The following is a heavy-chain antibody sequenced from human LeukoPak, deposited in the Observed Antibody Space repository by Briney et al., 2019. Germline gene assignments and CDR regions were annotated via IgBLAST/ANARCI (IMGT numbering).Heavy chain of an antibody. Sequence: GGSLRPSCAASGFTFSSYWMHWLRQEPRKGLVWVSRISTDGSSRSYADSVKGRFTISRDNGKNTLYLQMNSLRAEDTAVYYCASYLTSIPPGMDVWGQGATVTVSS. CDR1: GFTFSSYW. CDR3: ASYLTSIPPGMDV. CDR2: ISTDGSSR. V-gene: IGHV3-74*01. J-gene: IGHJ6*02. D-gene: IGHD2/OR15-2a*01.